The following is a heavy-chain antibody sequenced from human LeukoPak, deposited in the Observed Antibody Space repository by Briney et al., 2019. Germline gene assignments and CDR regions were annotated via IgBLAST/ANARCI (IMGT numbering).Heavy chain of an antibody. CDR2: IWYDGSNK. J-gene: IGHJ4*02. V-gene: IGHV3-33*01. CDR1: GFTFSSYG. CDR3: ARSNQLLGFVLDY. D-gene: IGHD2-2*01. Sequence: PGGSLRLSCAASGFTFSSYGMLWVRQAPGKGLEWVAVIWYDGSNKYYADSVKGRFTISRDNSKNTLYLQMNSLRAEDTAVYYCARSNQLLGFVLDYWGQGTLVTVSS.